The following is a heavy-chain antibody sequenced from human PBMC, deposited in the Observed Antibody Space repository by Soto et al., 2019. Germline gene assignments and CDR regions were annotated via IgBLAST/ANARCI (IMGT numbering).Heavy chain of an antibody. V-gene: IGHV3-30*18. Sequence: GGSLRLSCAASGFTFSSYWMNWVRQAPGKGLEWVAIISYDGSNKYYADSVKGRFTISRDNSQNTLYLQMNSLRAEDMAVYYSAKDTYGDSKIKNYFDPWGQGTLVTVSS. D-gene: IGHD4-17*01. CDR2: ISYDGSNK. CDR3: AKDTYGDSKIKNYFDP. J-gene: IGHJ5*02. CDR1: GFTFSSYW.